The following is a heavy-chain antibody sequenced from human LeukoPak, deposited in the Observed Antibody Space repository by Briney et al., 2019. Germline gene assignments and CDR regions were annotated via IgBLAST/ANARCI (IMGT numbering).Heavy chain of an antibody. CDR3: ARGVGATRGDWFDP. CDR1: GYSFTSHW. CDR2: IYPGDSDT. V-gene: IGHV5-51*01. Sequence: GESLKISCKGSGYSFTSHWIGWVRQMPGKSLEWMGIIYPGDSDTRYSPSFQGQVTISADKSISPAYLQWRSLQPSDSAMYYCARGVGATRGDWFDPWGHGTLVTVSS. D-gene: IGHD1-26*01. J-gene: IGHJ5*02.